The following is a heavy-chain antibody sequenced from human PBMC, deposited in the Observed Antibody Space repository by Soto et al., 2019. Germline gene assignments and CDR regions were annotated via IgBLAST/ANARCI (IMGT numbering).Heavy chain of an antibody. CDR3: ARSAGGSYPQYDY. J-gene: IGHJ4*02. Sequence: QSGGSLRLSCAASGFTFIGYAMHWVRQAPGTGLEWVAVISYDGRDKYYPDSVKGRFTISRDNSKNTLYLQMNSLRAEDTAVYYCARSAGGSYPQYDYWGQGTLVTVSS. V-gene: IGHV3-30*04. CDR1: GFTFIGYA. CDR2: ISYDGRDK. D-gene: IGHD1-26*01.